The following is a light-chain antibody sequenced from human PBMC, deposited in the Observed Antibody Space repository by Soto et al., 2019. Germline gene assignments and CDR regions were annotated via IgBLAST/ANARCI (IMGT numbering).Light chain of an antibody. CDR1: QSVSSH. J-gene: IGKJ1*01. CDR3: QQYKTWRT. CDR2: GAS. V-gene: IGKV3-15*01. Sequence: EIVMTQSPGTLSVSPGARVTLSCRASQSVSSHLAWYQQKPGQAPGLLIYGASTRATGIPARFSGSGSGTEFTLTISSLQSEDFALYYCQQYKTWRTFGQGTKVEIK.